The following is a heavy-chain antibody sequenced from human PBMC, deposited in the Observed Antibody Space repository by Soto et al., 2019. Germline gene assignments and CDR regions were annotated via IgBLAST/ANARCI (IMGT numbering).Heavy chain of an antibody. J-gene: IGHJ4*02. CDR3: ARSLGSAAGWSFDV. Sequence: SESLSLTCTVSVASIGDYFWTWIRLPAGKRLEWIGRKSIIGSTDYNPSLKGRASMSVDTSKNQFSLRLISVTAADTALYYCARSLGSAAGWSFDVWGQGILVTVSS. CDR1: VASIGDYF. D-gene: IGHD3-16*01. V-gene: IGHV4-4*07. CDR2: KSIIGST.